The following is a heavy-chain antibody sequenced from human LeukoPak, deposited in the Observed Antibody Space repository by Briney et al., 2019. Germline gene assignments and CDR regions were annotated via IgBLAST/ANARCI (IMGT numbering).Heavy chain of an antibody. CDR1: GLIFRNYG. J-gene: IGHJ4*02. D-gene: IGHD6-19*01. V-gene: IGHV3-33*01. CDR3: ATSEPGIAVAL. CDR2: IYYDGNNK. Sequence: GRSLRLSCAASGLIFRNYGMHWVRQAPGKGLEWVAIIYYDGNNKYYADSVKGRFTISKDNSKNTLYLQMNSLRAEDTAIYYCATSEPGIAVALWGQGTLVTVSS.